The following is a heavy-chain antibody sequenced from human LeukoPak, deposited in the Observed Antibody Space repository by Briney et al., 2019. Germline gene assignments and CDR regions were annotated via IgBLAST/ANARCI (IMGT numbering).Heavy chain of an antibody. CDR1: GGTFSSYA. V-gene: IGHV1-69*13. J-gene: IGHJ6*02. CDR3: ALRQLRNYYYCGMDV. D-gene: IGHD3-10*01. CDR2: IIPIFGTA. Sequence: SVKVSCKASGGTFSSYAISWVRQAPGQGLEWMGGIIPIFGTANYAQKFQGRVTITADESTSTAYMELSSLRSEDTAVYYCALRQLRNYYYCGMDVWGQGTTVTVSS.